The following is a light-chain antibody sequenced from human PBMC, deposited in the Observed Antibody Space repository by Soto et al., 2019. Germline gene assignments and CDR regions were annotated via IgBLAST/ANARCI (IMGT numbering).Light chain of an antibody. CDR2: TVS. V-gene: IGKV2-30*02. CDR1: QRLVHSNGNTY. Sequence: DVVMTQSPPSLTVTLGQPASMSCRSSQRLVHSNGNTYLSWFHQRPGQSPRRLIYTVSKRESGVQDRFSGSGSGTDFTLEISRVEAEDVGFYYCMQGSRGPGTLGQGTKMEIK. CDR3: MQGSRGPGT. J-gene: IGKJ1*01.